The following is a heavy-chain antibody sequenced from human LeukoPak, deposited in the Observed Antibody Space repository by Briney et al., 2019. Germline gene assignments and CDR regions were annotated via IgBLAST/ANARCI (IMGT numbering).Heavy chain of an antibody. CDR1: GFTISSYG. D-gene: IGHD2-15*01. CDR2: IRYDGSYK. Sequence: PGGSLRLSCVVSGFTISSYGMHWVRQAPGKGLEWVAFIRYDGSYKKYADSVKGRFIISRDNSKNTLYLQMNNVRGEDTALYYCVKDRGTTTSTWYGAFDFWGQGALVTVSS. J-gene: IGHJ4*02. V-gene: IGHV3-30*02. CDR3: VKDRGTTTSTWYGAFDF.